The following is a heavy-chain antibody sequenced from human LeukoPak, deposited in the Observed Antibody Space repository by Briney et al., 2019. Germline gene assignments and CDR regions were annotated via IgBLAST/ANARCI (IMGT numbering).Heavy chain of an antibody. J-gene: IGHJ5*02. CDR3: ARLWFGESAWWFDP. Sequence: SETLSLTCTVSGGSISSYYWSWIRQPPGKGLERIGYIYYSGSTNYNPSLKSRVTISVDTSKNQFSLKLSSVTAADTAVYYCARLWFGESAWWFDPWGQGTLVTVSS. CDR1: GGSISSYY. D-gene: IGHD3-10*01. V-gene: IGHV4-59*01. CDR2: IYYSGST.